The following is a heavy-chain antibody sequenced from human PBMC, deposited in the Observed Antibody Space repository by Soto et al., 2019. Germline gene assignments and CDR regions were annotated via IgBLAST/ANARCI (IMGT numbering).Heavy chain of an antibody. J-gene: IGHJ6*02. CDR3: ARASIEDSSSSAYYYYYYGMDV. Sequence: QVQLVESGGGVVQPGRSLRVSCAASGFTFSSYAMHWVRQAPGKGLEWVAVISYDGSNKYYADSVKGRFTISRDNSKNTLYLQMNSLRAEDTAVYYCARASIEDSSSSAYYYYYYGMDVWGQGTTVTVSS. CDR1: GFTFSSYA. CDR2: ISYDGSNK. D-gene: IGHD6-6*01. V-gene: IGHV3-30-3*01.